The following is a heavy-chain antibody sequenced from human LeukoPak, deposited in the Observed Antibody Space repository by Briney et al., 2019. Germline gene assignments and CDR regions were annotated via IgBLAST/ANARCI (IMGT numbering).Heavy chain of an antibody. CDR1: GFTFSSYA. V-gene: IGHV3-23*01. CDR2: MSGSGGST. Sequence: GSLRLSCAASGFTFSSYAMSWVRQAPGKGLEWVSAMSGSGGSTYYADSVKGRFTISRDNSKNTLYLQMNSLRAEDTAVYYCAKDAGCTNGVCYSYYFDYWGQGTLVTVSS. CDR3: AKDAGCTNGVCYSYYFDY. D-gene: IGHD2-8*01. J-gene: IGHJ4*02.